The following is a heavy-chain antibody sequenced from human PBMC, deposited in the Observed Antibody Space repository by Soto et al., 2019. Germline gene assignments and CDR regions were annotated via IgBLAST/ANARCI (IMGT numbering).Heavy chain of an antibody. D-gene: IGHD2-15*01. J-gene: IGHJ4*02. Sequence: VQLVESGGGLVKPGGSLRLSCAASGFTFSSYSMNWVRQAPGKGLEWVSSISSSSSYIYYADSVKGRFTISRDNAKNSLYLQMNSLRAEDTAVYYCARGRANCSGGSCYYFDYWGQGTLVTVSS. CDR2: ISSSSSYI. V-gene: IGHV3-21*01. CDR1: GFTFSSYS. CDR3: ARGRANCSGGSCYYFDY.